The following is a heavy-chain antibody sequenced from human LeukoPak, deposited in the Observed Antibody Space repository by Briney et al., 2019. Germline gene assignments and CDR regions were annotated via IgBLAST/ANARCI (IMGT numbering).Heavy chain of an antibody. Sequence: PGGSLRLSCAASGFTFSDHYMSWIRQAPGKGLEWVSYISSSGSTIYYADSVKGRFSISRDNAKISMYLQMNSLRAEDTAVYYCARGGVWGSYRYLNYFDYWGQGNLVTVSS. CDR1: GFTFSDHY. J-gene: IGHJ4*02. V-gene: IGHV3-11*04. CDR3: ARGGVWGSYRYLNYFDY. CDR2: ISSSGSTI. D-gene: IGHD3-16*02.